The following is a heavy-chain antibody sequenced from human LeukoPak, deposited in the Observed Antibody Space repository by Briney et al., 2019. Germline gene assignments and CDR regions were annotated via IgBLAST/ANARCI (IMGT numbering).Heavy chain of an antibody. V-gene: IGHV4-34*01. D-gene: IGHD1/OR15-1a*01. J-gene: IGHJ5*02. CDR1: GVSFSGYY. CDR2: INHSGST. Sequence: SETLSLTCAVYGVSFSGYYWSWIRQPPGKGLEWIGEINHSGSTNYNPSLKSRVTISVDTSKNQFSLKLSSVTAADTAVYYCARRIANRNWFDPWGQGTLVTVSS. CDR3: ARRIANRNWFDP.